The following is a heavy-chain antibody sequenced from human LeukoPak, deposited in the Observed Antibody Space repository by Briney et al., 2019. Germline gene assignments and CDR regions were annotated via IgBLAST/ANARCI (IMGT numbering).Heavy chain of an antibody. J-gene: IGHJ6*02. CDR2: IWYDGSNK. V-gene: IGHV3-33*08. D-gene: IGHD3-3*01. Sequence: GGSLRLSCAASGFTFSDYYMSWIRQAPGKGLEWVAVIWYDGSNKYYADSVRGRFTISRDNSKNTLYLQMNSLRAEDTAVYYCATSTYYDFWSGYYTNYYYFYGMDVWGQGTTVTVSS. CDR1: GFTFSDYY. CDR3: ATSTYYDFWSGYYTNYYYFYGMDV.